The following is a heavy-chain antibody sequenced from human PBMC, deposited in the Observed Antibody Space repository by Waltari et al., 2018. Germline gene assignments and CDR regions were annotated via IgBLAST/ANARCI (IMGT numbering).Heavy chain of an antibody. CDR2: IYTSGST. CDR3: ARDPDSSSSANYGMDV. D-gene: IGHD6-6*01. J-gene: IGHJ6*02. Sequence: QVQLQESGPGLVKPSEPLSLTCTVSGGSISSYHWSWIRQPPGQGLEWIGRIYTSGSTNYNPSLKDRVTMSVDTSKSQFSLKLSSVTAADTAVYYCARDPDSSSSANYGMDVWGQGTTVTVSS. CDR1: GGSISSYH. V-gene: IGHV4-4*07.